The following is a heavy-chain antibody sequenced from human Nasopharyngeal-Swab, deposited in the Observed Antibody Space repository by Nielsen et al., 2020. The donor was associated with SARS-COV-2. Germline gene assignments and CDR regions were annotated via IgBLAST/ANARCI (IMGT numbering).Heavy chain of an antibody. V-gene: IGHV3-23*01. D-gene: IGHD4-17*01. J-gene: IGHJ5*02. CDR2: ISGSGGST. Sequence: WIRQPPGKGLEWVSAISGSGGSTYYADSVKGRFTISRDKSKNTLYLQMNSLRAEDTAVYYCAKGKNYGDPSSYNWFDPWGQGTLVTVSS. CDR3: AKGKNYGDPSSYNWFDP.